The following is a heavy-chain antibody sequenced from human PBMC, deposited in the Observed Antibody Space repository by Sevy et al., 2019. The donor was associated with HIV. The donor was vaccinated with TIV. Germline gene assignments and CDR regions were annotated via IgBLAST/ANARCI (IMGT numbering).Heavy chain of an antibody. CDR3: ARLAAAGTGEYYYYGMDV. V-gene: IGHV4-39*01. Sequence: SETLSLTCTVSGGSISSSSYYWGWIRQPPGKGLEWIGSIYFSGSTYYNPSPRSRVTLSVDTSKNQFSLKLSSVTAADTAVYYCARLAAAGTGEYYYYGMDVWGQGTTVTVSS. CDR2: IYFSGST. D-gene: IGHD6-13*01. J-gene: IGHJ6*02. CDR1: GGSISSSSYY.